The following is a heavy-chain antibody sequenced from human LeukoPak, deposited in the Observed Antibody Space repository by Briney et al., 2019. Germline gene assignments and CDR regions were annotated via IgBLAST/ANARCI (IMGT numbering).Heavy chain of an antibody. J-gene: IGHJ5*02. CDR3: ARGPRYSSSRYGWFDP. Sequence: ASVKVPCKASGYTFTSYGISWVRQAPGQGLEWMGWISAYNGNTNYAQKLQGRVTMTTDTSTSTAYMELRSLRSDDTAVYYCARGPRYSSSRYGWFDPWGQGTLVTVSS. V-gene: IGHV1-18*01. CDR1: GYTFTSYG. D-gene: IGHD6-13*01. CDR2: ISAYNGNT.